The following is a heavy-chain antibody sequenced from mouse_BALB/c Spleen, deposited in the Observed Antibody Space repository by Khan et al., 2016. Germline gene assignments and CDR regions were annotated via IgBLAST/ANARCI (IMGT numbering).Heavy chain of an antibody. Sequence: VRLQQSGAELVKPGASVKLSCTASGFNIKDNYMHWVKQRPEQGLEWIGRIVPANGSTNYDQKFKGKATITADTSSNAAYLQLSSLTSEDTAVYYCARGDPYYSMDYWGQGTSVTVSS. D-gene: IGHD3-3*01. CDR3: ARGDPYYSMDY. V-gene: IGHV14-3*02. J-gene: IGHJ4*01. CDR2: IVPANGST. CDR1: GFNIKDNY.